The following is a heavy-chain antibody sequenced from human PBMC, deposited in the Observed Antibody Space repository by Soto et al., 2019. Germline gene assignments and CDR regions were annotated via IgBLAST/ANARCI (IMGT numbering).Heavy chain of an antibody. CDR3: ARISLWQQRGWFDP. Sequence: EVQLVESGGGLVQPGGSLRLSCAASGFTFSSYWMHWVRQAPGKGLVWVSRINSDGSSTSYADSVKGRFTISRDNAKNTLYLQMNSLRAEDTAVYYCARISLWQQRGWFDPWGQGTLVTVSS. V-gene: IGHV3-74*01. D-gene: IGHD6-13*01. J-gene: IGHJ5*02. CDR1: GFTFSSYW. CDR2: INSDGSST.